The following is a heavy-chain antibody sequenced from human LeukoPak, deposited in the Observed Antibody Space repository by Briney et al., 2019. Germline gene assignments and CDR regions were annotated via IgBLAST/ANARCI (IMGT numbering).Heavy chain of an antibody. CDR3: ARDSIAVAGTDY. CDR2: ISSSSSYI. V-gene: IGHV3-21*01. Sequence: GGSLRLSCAASGFTFSSYSMNWVRHAPGKGLEWVSSISSSSSYIYYADSVKGRFTISRDNAKNSLYLQMNSLRAEDTAVYYCARDSIAVAGTDYWGQGTLVTVSS. J-gene: IGHJ4*02. CDR1: GFTFSSYS. D-gene: IGHD6-19*01.